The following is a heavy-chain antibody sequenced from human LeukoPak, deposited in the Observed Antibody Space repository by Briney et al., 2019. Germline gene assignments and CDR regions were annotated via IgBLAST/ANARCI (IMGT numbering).Heavy chain of an antibody. J-gene: IGHJ3*02. CDR1: GGSISSYY. D-gene: IGHD6-19*01. Sequence: PSETLSLTCTVSGGSISSYYWSWLRQPAGKGLEWIGRIYTSGSTNYNPSLKSRVTMSVDTSKNQFSLKLSSVTAADTAVYYCARDIAVAGTGAFDIWGQGTMVTVSS. V-gene: IGHV4-4*07. CDR2: IYTSGST. CDR3: ARDIAVAGTGAFDI.